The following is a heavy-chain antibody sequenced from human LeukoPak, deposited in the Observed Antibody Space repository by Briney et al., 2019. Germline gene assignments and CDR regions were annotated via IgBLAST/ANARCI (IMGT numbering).Heavy chain of an antibody. D-gene: IGHD7-27*01. CDR3: ARHDPGWFDT. V-gene: IGHV4-59*08. J-gene: IGHJ5*02. CDR1: GSSISSSY. Sequence: SETLSLTCTVSGSSISSSYWSWIRQPPGKGLEWIGYIHYSGSTNYNPSLKSRATISVDTSKAHFSLKLSSATAADTAVYYCARHDPGWFDTWGQGTLVTVSS. CDR2: IHYSGST.